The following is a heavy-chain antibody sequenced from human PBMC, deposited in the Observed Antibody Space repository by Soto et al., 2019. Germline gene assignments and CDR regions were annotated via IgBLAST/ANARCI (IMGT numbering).Heavy chain of an antibody. D-gene: IGHD4-4*01. Sequence: GGSLRLSCVGSGFTFSRFSMNWVRQAPGKGLQWVSIAYSAGATFYADSVKGRFTVSRDNSKNTVYLQMNSLRVEDTAVYYCARDRTSPGQYHYGMDAWGQGTTVTVSS. CDR2: AYSAGAT. CDR1: GFTFSRFS. V-gene: IGHV3-53*01. J-gene: IGHJ6*02. CDR3: ARDRTSPGQYHYGMDA.